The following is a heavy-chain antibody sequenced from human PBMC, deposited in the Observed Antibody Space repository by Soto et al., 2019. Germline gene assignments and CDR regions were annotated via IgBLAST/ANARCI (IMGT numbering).Heavy chain of an antibody. J-gene: IGHJ5*02. CDR1: GFTFTTYW. CDR2: IRQDGGAQ. D-gene: IGHD3-10*01. Sequence: GGSLRRSCVASGFTFTTYWMSWVRQAPGKGLQWVANIRQDGGAQYYVDSVKGRFTISRDNAKNSVYLQMDSLRVEDTAVYYCVRGGHGSGSYLGSSWGQGILVTVSS. V-gene: IGHV3-7*03. CDR3: VRGGHGSGSYLGSS.